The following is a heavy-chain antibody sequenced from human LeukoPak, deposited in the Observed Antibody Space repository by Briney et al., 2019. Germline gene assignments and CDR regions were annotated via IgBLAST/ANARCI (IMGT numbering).Heavy chain of an antibody. Sequence: EASVKVSCKASGGTFSSYAISWVRQAPGQGLEWLGRIIPILGIANYAQKFQGRVTITADKSTSTAYMELSSLRSEDTAVYYCARDGRYCSGGSCNHIDYWGQGTLVTVSS. J-gene: IGHJ4*02. CDR2: IIPILGIA. CDR1: GGTFSSYA. CDR3: ARDGRYCSGGSCNHIDY. V-gene: IGHV1-69*04. D-gene: IGHD2-15*01.